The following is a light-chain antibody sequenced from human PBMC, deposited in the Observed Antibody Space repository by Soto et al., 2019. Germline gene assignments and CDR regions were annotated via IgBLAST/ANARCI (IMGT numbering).Light chain of an antibody. CDR3: QQYKNWPPYT. J-gene: IGKJ2*01. V-gene: IGKV3-15*01. CDR1: QSVSSN. CDR2: DAS. Sequence: EIVMTQSPATLSVSPGARATLSCRASQSVSSNLAWYQQKPGQAPRLLIYDASTRATGVPARFSGSRSGTEFTLTISSLQSEDFAVYYCQQYKNWPPYTFGQGTKLEIK.